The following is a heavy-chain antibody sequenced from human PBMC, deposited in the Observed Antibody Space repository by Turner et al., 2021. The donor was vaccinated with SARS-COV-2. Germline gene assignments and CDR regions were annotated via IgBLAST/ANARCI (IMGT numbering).Heavy chain of an antibody. J-gene: IGHJ4*02. CDR1: GFTLSTYS. V-gene: IGHV3-48*01. Sequence: VQLVESGRVLVQPHGSLRLSCAASGFTLSTYSMSWVRQAPGKGAEWVSYISGTTTTIYYADSVKGRVTSSRDNAKNSLYLQMNNLRADDTAMYYCAREHYDFWSGYFYWGQGTLVTVSS. CDR2: ISGTTTTI. D-gene: IGHD3-3*01. CDR3: AREHYDFWSGYFY.